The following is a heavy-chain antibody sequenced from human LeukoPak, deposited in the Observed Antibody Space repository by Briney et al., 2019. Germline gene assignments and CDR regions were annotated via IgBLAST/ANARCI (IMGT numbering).Heavy chain of an antibody. D-gene: IGHD3-9*01. Sequence: ASVKVSCKASVGTFSSYAICWVRRAPGQGLEWMGGIIPIFGTANYAQKFQGRVTITADESTSTAYMELSSLRSEDTAVYYCARLYDILTGYFDYWGQGTLVTVSS. J-gene: IGHJ4*02. CDR3: ARLYDILTGYFDY. CDR1: VGTFSSYA. CDR2: IIPIFGTA. V-gene: IGHV1-69*13.